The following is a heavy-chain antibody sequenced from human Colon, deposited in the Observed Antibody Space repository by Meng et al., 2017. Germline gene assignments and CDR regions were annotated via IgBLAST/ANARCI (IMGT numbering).Heavy chain of an antibody. J-gene: IGHJ4*02. D-gene: IGHD6-25*01. V-gene: IGHV1-2*06. CDR3: AREEDISAAGKLFGDY. CDR2: INPKSGDT. CDR1: GYNFPAYY. Sequence: ASVKVSCKPSGYNFPAYYIHWVRRAPGQGLEWMGRINPKSGDTHYAQKFQARGTMTGDTSISTAYMELSGRRSDDTAMYYCAREEDISAAGKLFGDYWGQGTLVTVSS.